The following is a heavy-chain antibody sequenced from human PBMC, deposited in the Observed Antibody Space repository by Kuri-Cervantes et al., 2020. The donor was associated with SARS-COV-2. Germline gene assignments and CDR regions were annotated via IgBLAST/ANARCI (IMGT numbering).Heavy chain of an antibody. V-gene: IGHV3-43D*03. CDR2: ISWDGGST. J-gene: IGHJ4*02. Sequence: GESLKISCAASGFTFDDYAMHWVRQAPGKGLEWVSLISWDGGSTYYADSVKGRFTISRDNSKNSLYLQMNSLRAEDTALYYCARGVPAAKGNYYFDHWGQGTLVTVSS. CDR1: GFTFDDYA. CDR3: ARGVPAAKGNYYFDH. D-gene: IGHD2-2*01.